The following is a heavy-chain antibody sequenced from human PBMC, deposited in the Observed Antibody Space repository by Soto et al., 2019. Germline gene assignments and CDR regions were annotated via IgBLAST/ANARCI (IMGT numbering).Heavy chain of an antibody. Sequence: QIQLVESGGGLVKPGGSLRLSCEVSGFTFSDFYMTWIRQAPGKGLEWLSYISPNSNYKQYAESVKGRHTISRDNAKNSLSLQMYRLRVDDTAVYYCVRGGGGGQFDSWGQGTLVTVSS. D-gene: IGHD2-21*01. CDR3: VRGGGGGQFDS. CDR2: ISPNSNYK. J-gene: IGHJ4*02. V-gene: IGHV3-11*06. CDR1: GFTFSDFY.